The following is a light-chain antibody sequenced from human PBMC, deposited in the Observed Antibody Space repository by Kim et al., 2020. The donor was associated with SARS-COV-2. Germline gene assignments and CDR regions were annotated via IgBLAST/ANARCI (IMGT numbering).Light chain of an antibody. CDR3: CSYAGRPGYV. Sequence: QSALTQPASVSGSLGQSITISCTGTNSDVGGYELVSWYQHHPGKVPKLLIYGDRQRPSGVSDRFSGSKSGQTASLTISGLHLEDEADYFCCSYAGRPGYVFGTGTKVTVL. CDR2: GDR. V-gene: IGLV2-23*01. CDR1: NSDVGGYEL. J-gene: IGLJ1*01.